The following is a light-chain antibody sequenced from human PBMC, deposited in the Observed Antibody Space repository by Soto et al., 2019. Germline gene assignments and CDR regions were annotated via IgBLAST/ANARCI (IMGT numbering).Light chain of an antibody. CDR1: QSVSSN. CDR2: GAS. V-gene: IGKV3-15*01. Sequence: DTVMTQSPATLSVSPGERATLSCRASQSVSSNLAWHQQKPDQAPRLLIYGASTRATGIPARFSGSGSGTEFTLTIHNLQSEDFAVYYCQQYNNWPPYTFGQGTKLEIK. CDR3: QQYNNWPPYT. J-gene: IGKJ2*01.